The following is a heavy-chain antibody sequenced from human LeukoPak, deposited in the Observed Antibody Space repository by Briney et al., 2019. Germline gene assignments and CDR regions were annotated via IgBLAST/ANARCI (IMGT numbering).Heavy chain of an antibody. D-gene: IGHD6-13*01. J-gene: IGHJ4*01. Sequence: GGSLRLSCEVSGFTFTDYWMNWVRQAPGKGPEWVASIRQDGSEKTYVDSVKGRFTISRDNTKNSLSLQLNGLRAEDTAVYYCARDGTAAGLYFHLGGQGTLVTVSS. V-gene: IGHV3-7*01. CDR1: GFTFTDYW. CDR2: IRQDGSEK. CDR3: ARDGTAAGLYFHL.